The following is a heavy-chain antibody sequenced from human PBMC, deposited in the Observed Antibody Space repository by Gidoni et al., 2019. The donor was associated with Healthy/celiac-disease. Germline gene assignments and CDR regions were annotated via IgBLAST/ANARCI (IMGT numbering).Heavy chain of an antibody. CDR3: ARGSRDGYNWPADAFDI. CDR2: ISSSSSYI. J-gene: IGHJ3*02. D-gene: IGHD5-12*01. CDR1: GFTFSSYS. V-gene: IGHV3-21*01. Sequence: EVQLVESGGGLVKPGGSLRLSCAASGFTFSSYSMNWVRQAPGKGLEWVSSISSSSSYIYYADSVKGRFTISRDNAKNSLYLQMNSLRAEDTAVYYCARGSRDGYNWPADAFDIWGQGTMVTVSS.